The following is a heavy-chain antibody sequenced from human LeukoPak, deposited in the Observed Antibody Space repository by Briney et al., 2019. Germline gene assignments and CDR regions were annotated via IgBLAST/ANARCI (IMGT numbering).Heavy chain of an antibody. J-gene: IGHJ6*02. V-gene: IGHV3-30-3*01. CDR2: ISYDGSNK. Sequence: TGGSLRLSCAASGFIFSSYAVHWVRQAPGKGLEWVAVISYDGSNKYYADSVKGRFTISRDNSKNTLSLQMDSLRTEDTAVYYCARGGGLDVWGQGATVTVSS. CDR3: ARGGGLDV. CDR1: GFIFSSYA. D-gene: IGHD3-16*01.